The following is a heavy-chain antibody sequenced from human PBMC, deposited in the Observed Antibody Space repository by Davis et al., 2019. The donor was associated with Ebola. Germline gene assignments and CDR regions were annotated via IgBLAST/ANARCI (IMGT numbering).Heavy chain of an antibody. CDR3: ARDRPYSSSPFRLDY. CDR1: GGTLKNYA. D-gene: IGHD6-6*01. V-gene: IGHV1-18*04. Sequence: ASVKVSCKASGGTLKNYAVTWLRQAPGQGLEWMGWISAFTGYTSYAENFRGRVTMTMDRSLNTAFIELWSLRSDDTAVYFCARDRPYSSSPFRLDYWGQGTLVTVSS. CDR2: ISAFTGYT. J-gene: IGHJ4*02.